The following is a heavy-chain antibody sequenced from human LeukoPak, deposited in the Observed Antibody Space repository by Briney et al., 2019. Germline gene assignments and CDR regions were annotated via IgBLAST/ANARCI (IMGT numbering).Heavy chain of an antibody. CDR1: GGSISSSSYS. CDR3: ARSGIFWFDP. CDR2: IYYSGST. D-gene: IGHD3-9*01. V-gene: IGHV4-39*07. J-gene: IGHJ5*02. Sequence: PSETLSLTCTVSGGSISSSSYSWGWIRQPPGKGLEWIGSIYYSGSTNYNPSLKSRVTISVDTSKNQFSLKLSSVTAADTAVYYCARSGIFWFDPWGQGTLVTVSS.